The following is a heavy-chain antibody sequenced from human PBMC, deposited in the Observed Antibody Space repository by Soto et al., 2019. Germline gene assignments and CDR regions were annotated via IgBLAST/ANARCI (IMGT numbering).Heavy chain of an antibody. Sequence: ASVKVSCKASGYTFTSYAVHWVRQAPGQRLEWMGWINAGNGNTKYSQKFQGRVTITRDTSASTAYMELSSLRSEDTAVYYCARPRSGSYYYGMDLWGQGTAVTVSS. D-gene: IGHD3-3*01. CDR2: INAGNGNT. CDR3: ARPRSGSYYYGMDL. CDR1: GYTFTSYA. J-gene: IGHJ6*02. V-gene: IGHV1-3*01.